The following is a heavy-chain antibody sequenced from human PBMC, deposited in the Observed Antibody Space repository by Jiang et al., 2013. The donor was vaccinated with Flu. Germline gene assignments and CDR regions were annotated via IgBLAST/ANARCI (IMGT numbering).Heavy chain of an antibody. Sequence: QLVESGGGVVQPGRSLRLSCAASGFTFSSYAMHWVRQAPGKGLEWVAVISYDGSNKYYADSVKGRLTISRDNSKNTLYLQMNSLRAEDTAVYYCATHVEVAATLFDYWGQGTLVTVSS. CDR3: ATHVEVAATLFDY. CDR2: ISYDGSNK. V-gene: IGHV3-30*01. J-gene: IGHJ4*02. CDR1: GFTFSSYA. D-gene: IGHD2-15*01.